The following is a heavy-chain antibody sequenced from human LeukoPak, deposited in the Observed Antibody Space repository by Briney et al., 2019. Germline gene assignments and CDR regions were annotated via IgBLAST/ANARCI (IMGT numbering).Heavy chain of an antibody. V-gene: IGHV3-23*01. J-gene: IGHJ6*03. CDR1: GFTFSSYA. Sequence: GGSLRLSCAASGFTFSSYAMSWVRQAPGKGVEWVSPISGSGGSTYYADSVKGRFTISRDNSKNTLYLQMYSLRAEDTAVYYCAKIPYGDYVLDYYYYMDVWGKGTTVTISS. CDR2: ISGSGGST. CDR3: AKIPYGDYVLDYYYYMDV. D-gene: IGHD4-17*01.